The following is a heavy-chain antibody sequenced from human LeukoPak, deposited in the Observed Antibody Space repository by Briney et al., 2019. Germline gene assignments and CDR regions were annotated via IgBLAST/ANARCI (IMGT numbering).Heavy chain of an antibody. J-gene: IGHJ4*02. CDR2: IYNSGST. CDR1: GGSISSYY. D-gene: IGHD3-22*01. CDR3: ARGQYYYDSSGYYFGY. Sequence: SETLSLTCTVSGGSISSYYWSWIRQPAGKGLEWIGRIYNSGSTTYNPSLKSRVTMSVDTSKNQFSLKLSSVTAADTAVYYCARGQYYYDSSGYYFGYWGQGTLVTVSS. V-gene: IGHV4-4*07.